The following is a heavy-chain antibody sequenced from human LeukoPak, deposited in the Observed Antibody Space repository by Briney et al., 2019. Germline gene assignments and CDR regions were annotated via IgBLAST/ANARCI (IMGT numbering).Heavy chain of an antibody. J-gene: IGHJ4*02. CDR1: GFTFSSYA. CDR2: ISYDGSNK. V-gene: IGHV3-30-3*01. D-gene: IGHD6-13*01. CDR3: ARDSSSYVYFDY. Sequence: GGSLRLSCAASGFTFSSYAMHWVRQAPGKGLEWVAVISYDGSNKYYADSVKGRFTISRDNSKNTLYLQMNSLRAEDTAVYYCARDSSSYVYFDYWGQGTLVTVSS.